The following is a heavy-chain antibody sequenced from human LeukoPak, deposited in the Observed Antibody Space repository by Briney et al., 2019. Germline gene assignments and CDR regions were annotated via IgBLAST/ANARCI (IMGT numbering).Heavy chain of an antibody. D-gene: IGHD5-18*01. CDR3: ARLLYNYGLTDVFDI. CDR1: GDSLSSKSVA. V-gene: IGHV6-1*01. CDR2: TYYRSKWNY. J-gene: IGHJ3*02. Sequence: SQTLSLTCAISGDSLSSKSVAWHWLRQSPSRGLEWLGRTYYRSKWNYNYALSVKSRVTINPDTSKNQFSLHLNSVTPEDTAVYYCARLLYNYGLTDVFDIWGQGTMVTVSS.